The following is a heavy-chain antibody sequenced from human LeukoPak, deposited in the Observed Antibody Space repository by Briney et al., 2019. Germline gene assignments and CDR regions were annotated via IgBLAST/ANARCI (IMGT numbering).Heavy chain of an antibody. CDR1: GGSISSYY. CDR3: ARGSEQEGDYFDY. D-gene: IGHD1/OR15-1a*01. CDR2: IYYSGST. Sequence: KPSETLSLTCTVSGGSISSYYWSWIRQPPGKGLEWIGYIYYSGSTNYNPSLKSRVTISVDTSKNQFSLKLSSVTAADTAVYYCARGSEQEGDYFDYWGQGTLVTVSS. J-gene: IGHJ4*02. V-gene: IGHV4-59*01.